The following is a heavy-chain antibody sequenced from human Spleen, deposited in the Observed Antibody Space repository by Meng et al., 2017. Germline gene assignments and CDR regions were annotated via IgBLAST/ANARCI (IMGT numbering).Heavy chain of an antibody. J-gene: IGHJ5*02. CDR3: ARAGYYYDGSGYYCLGS. V-gene: IGHV3-15*01. Sequence: GESLKISCEGSGFTFSNAYMTWVRQVPGKRLEWVGRIKSKPDGETIDYAAPVKGRFTISRDDSKNTVYLQMNSLKTEDTAVYYCARAGYYYDGSGYYCLGSWGQGTLVTVSS. CDR2: IKSKPDGETI. CDR1: GFTFSNAY. D-gene: IGHD3-22*01.